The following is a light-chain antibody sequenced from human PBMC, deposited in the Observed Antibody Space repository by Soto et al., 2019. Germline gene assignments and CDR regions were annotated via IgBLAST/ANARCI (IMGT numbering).Light chain of an antibody. V-gene: IGLV2-14*01. CDR3: SSFTTSSTWV. CDR1: SSDVGNCNC. J-gene: IGLJ3*02. CDR2: EVS. Sequence: QSALTQPASVSGSPGQSITISCTGASSDVGNCNCVSWYQQHPGKAPKLMIYEVSNRPSGVSDRFSGSKAGNTASLTISGLQAEDEADYYGSSFTTSSTWVFGGGTKLTV.